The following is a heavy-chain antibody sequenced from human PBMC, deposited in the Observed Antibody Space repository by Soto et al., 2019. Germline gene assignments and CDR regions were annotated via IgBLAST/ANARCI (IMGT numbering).Heavy chain of an antibody. D-gene: IGHD6-13*01. CDR2: ISSSSSTI. CDR1: GFTFSSYS. Sequence: EVQLVESGGGLVQPGGSLRLSCAASGFTFSSYSMNWVRQAPGKGLEWVSYISSSSSTIYYADSVKGRFTISRDNAKNSLYLQMNSLRAEDTAVYYCAREIAAAGYYYYYYMDVWGKGTTVTVSS. J-gene: IGHJ6*03. V-gene: IGHV3-48*01. CDR3: AREIAAAGYYYYYYMDV.